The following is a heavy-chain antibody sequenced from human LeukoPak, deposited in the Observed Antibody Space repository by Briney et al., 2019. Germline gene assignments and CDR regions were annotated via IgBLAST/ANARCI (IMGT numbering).Heavy chain of an antibody. V-gene: IGHV4-59*08. CDR2: TYYSGST. Sequence: SETLSLTCTVSGGSISSYYWSWIRQPPGKGLEWIGYTYYSGSTNYNPSLKSRVTISVDTSKNQFSLKLSSVTAADTAVYYCARVSRYYGSGNDYWGQGTLVTVSS. CDR3: ARVSRYYGSGNDY. D-gene: IGHD3-10*01. J-gene: IGHJ4*02. CDR1: GGSISSYY.